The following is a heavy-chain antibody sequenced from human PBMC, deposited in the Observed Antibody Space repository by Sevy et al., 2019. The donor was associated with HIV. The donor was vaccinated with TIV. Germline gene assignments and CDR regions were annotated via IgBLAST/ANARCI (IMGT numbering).Heavy chain of an antibody. Sequence: GGSLRLSCVVSEFIFRASVMHWVRQAPGKGLEWVALNSFDGTTNFNGDSMKGRFTVSRDNSKNKLYLQMNSLRDDDTALYYWAREGHSSGRTGIFNIWGPGTMVTVSS. V-gene: IGHV3-30*04. J-gene: IGHJ3*02. CDR1: EFIFRASV. CDR3: AREGHSSGRTGIFNI. CDR2: NSFDGTTN. D-gene: IGHD3-22*01.